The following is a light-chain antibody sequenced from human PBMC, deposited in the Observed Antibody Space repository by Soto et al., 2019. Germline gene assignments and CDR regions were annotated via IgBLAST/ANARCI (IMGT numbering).Light chain of an antibody. CDR2: AAS. Sequence: DIQMTQSPSSLSASVGDRVTITCRASQSITSFLNWYQQKPGKAPKLLIYAASNLQSGVPSRFSGSGSGTDFTLTISSLQPEDIATYYCQQTYSTPSITFGQGTRLEIK. CDR1: QSITSF. V-gene: IGKV1-39*01. CDR3: QQTYSTPSIT. J-gene: IGKJ5*01.